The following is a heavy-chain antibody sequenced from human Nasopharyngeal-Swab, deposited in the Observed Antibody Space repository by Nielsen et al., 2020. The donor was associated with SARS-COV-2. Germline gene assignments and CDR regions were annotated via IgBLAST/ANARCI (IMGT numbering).Heavy chain of an antibody. CDR2: LYTSGTT. CDR3: ARAILNLGRGDYMDV. Sequence: RQAPGKGLEWIGRLYTSGTTSYNPSLKSRVTISVDTSKDQFSLKLSSVTAADTAVYYCARAILNLGRGDYMDVWGKGTTVTVS. J-gene: IGHJ6*03. D-gene: IGHD1-1*01. V-gene: IGHV4-61*02.